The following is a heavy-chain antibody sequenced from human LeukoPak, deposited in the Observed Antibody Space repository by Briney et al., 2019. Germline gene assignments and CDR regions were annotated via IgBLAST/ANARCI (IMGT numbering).Heavy chain of an antibody. J-gene: IGHJ4*02. CDR2: IIPIFGTA. V-gene: IGHV1-69*06. D-gene: IGHD6-13*01. CDR1: GYTFTSYG. CDR3: ARTPLATRTRIAAAGYFDY. Sequence: SVKVSCKASGYTFTSYGISWVRQAPGQGLEWMGGIIPIFGTANYAQKFQGRVTITADKSTSTAYMELSSLRSEDTAVYYCARTPLATRTRIAAAGYFDYWGQGTLVTVSS.